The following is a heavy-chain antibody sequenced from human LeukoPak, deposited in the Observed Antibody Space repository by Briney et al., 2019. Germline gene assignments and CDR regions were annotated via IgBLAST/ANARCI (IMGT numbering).Heavy chain of an antibody. CDR1: GGSFSGYY. Sequence: SETLSLTCAVYGGSFSGYYWSWIRQPPGKGLEWIGEINHSGSTNYNPSLKSRVTISVDPSKNQFSLKLSSVTAADTAVYYCARGPRRSGSMGYWGQGTLVTVSS. J-gene: IGHJ4*02. V-gene: IGHV4-34*01. CDR3: ARGPRRSGSMGY. CDR2: INHSGST. D-gene: IGHD1-26*01.